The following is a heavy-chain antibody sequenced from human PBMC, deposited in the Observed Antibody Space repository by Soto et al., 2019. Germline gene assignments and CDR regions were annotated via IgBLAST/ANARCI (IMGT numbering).Heavy chain of an antibody. D-gene: IGHD6-19*01. CDR3: ARTLPAGNFDF. J-gene: IGHJ4*02. Sequence: PETLSLTCTVSGGSISGYYWSWIRQPPGKGLEWIAYIHDSGSTNYNPSLKSRVTMSVDTSKNQFSLKLNSVSAAGTAVYFCARTLPAGNFDFWGQGTQVTVSS. V-gene: IGHV4-59*01. CDR1: GGSISGYY. CDR2: IHDSGST.